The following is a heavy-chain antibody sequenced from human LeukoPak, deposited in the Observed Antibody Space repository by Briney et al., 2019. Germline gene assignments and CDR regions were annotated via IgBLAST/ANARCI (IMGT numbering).Heavy chain of an antibody. CDR3: ARRYYYDSSGYYYDY. CDR2: INSGGST. J-gene: IGHJ4*02. V-gene: IGHV3-53*01. CDR1: GFTVSSNS. D-gene: IGHD3-22*01. Sequence: GGSLRLSCAASGFTVSSNSMSWVRQAPGEGPEWVSVINSGGSTYYADSVKGRFTISRDNSRNMLILQMNSLRAEDTAVYYCARRYYYDSSGYYYDYWGQGTLVTVSS.